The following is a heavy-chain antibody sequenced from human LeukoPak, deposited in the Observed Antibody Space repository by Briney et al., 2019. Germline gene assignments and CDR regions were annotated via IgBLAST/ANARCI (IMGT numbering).Heavy chain of an antibody. Sequence: GGSLRLSCAASGFTFSSYSMNWVRQAPGKGLEWVSSISSSSSYTYYADSVKGRFTISRDNAKNSLYLQMNSLRAEDTAVYYCARVDSSSWYYFDYWGQGTLVTVSS. D-gene: IGHD6-13*01. J-gene: IGHJ4*02. V-gene: IGHV3-21*01. CDR2: ISSSSSYT. CDR3: ARVDSSSWYYFDY. CDR1: GFTFSSYS.